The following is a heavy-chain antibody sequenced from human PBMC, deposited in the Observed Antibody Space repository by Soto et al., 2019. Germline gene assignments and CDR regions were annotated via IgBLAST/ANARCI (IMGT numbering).Heavy chain of an antibody. V-gene: IGHV3-15*01. J-gene: IGHJ5*02. D-gene: IGHD4-17*01. CDR1: GFTFSNAW. CDR3: TTVMSYGDYFWFDP. CDR2: IKSKTDGGTT. Sequence: PVGSLRLSCAASGFTFSNAWMSWVRQAPGKGLEWVGRIKSKTDGGTTDYAAPVKGRFTISRDDSKNTLYLQMNSLKTEDTAVYYCTTVMSYGDYFWFDPWGQGTLVTVSS.